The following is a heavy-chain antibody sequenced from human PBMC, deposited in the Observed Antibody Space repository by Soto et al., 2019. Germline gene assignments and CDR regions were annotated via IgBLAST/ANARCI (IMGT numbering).Heavy chain of an antibody. CDR3: ARDPEVGGDYYYYMDV. Sequence: EVQLVESGGGLVQPGGSLRLSCAASGFTFSSYSMNWVRQAPGKGLEWVSYISSSSSTIYYADSVKGRFTISRDNAKNSLYLQMNSLRAEDTAVYYCARDPEVGGDYYYYMDVWAKGPRSPSP. CDR2: ISSSSSTI. D-gene: IGHD1-1*01. V-gene: IGHV3-48*01. J-gene: IGHJ6*03. CDR1: GFTFSSYS.